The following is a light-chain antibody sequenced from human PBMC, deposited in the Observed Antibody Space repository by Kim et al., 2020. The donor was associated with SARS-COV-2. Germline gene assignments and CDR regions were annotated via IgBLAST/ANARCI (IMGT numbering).Light chain of an antibody. J-gene: IGKJ2*01. V-gene: IGKV3-15*01. CDR2: DAS. Sequence: SVSPGERVTLPCRTSLGVTPNLAWHQQTPGQAPSVLIYDASTRATGIPARFSGSVSGTEFTLTISSLQSEDFAVYYCQQSNNWPYTFGQGTKLEI. CDR3: QQSNNWPYT. CDR1: LGVTPN.